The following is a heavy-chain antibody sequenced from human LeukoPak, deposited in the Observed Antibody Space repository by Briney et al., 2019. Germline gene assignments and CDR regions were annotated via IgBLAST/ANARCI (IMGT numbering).Heavy chain of an antibody. D-gene: IGHD5-12*01. CDR1: GFTVNTNH. CDR3: ADIYDYPY. V-gene: IGHV3-66*01. CDR2: SYRGGDT. Sequence: GGSLRLSCAASGFTVNTNHMSWVRQAPGKGLDWVSLSYRGGDTYYADSVKGRFTISRDNAKNSLYLQMNSLRAEDTAVYYCADIYDYPYWGQGTLVTVSS. J-gene: IGHJ4*02.